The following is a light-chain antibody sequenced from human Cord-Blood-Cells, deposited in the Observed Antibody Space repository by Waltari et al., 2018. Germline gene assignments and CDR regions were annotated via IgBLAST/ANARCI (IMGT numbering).Light chain of an antibody. CDR1: SSDVGGSNY. J-gene: IGLJ3*02. V-gene: IGLV2-14*03. CDR2: DVS. CDR3: SSYTSSSTWV. Sequence: HSALTQPASVSGSPGQSITISCTGTSSDVGGSNYFSWYQQHPGKAPKLMIYDVSNRPSGVSNRFSGSKSGNTASLTISGLQAEDEADYYCSSYTSSSTWVFGGGTKLTVL.